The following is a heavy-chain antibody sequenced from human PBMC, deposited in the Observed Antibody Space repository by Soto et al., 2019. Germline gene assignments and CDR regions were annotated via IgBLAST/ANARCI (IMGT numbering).Heavy chain of an antibody. V-gene: IGHV4-34*01. CDR2: INHSGST. CDR1: GGSFSGYY. CDR3: ARDHKWDGMDV. Sequence: SETLSLTCAVYGGSFSGYYWSWIRQPPGKGLEWIGEINHSGSTNYNPSLKSRVTISVDTSKNQFSLNLSSVTAADTAVYYCARDHKWDGMDVWGQGTTVTVSS. J-gene: IGHJ6*02. D-gene: IGHD1-26*01.